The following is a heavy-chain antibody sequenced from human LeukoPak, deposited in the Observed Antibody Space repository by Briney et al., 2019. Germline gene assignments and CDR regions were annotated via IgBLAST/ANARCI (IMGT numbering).Heavy chain of an antibody. CDR3: AKEVVPAAMSGYYGMDV. CDR1: GFTFDDYA. V-gene: IGHV3-43*02. D-gene: IGHD2-2*01. Sequence: GGSLRLSCAASGFTFDDYAMHWVRQAPGKGLEWVSLISGDGGSTYYADSVKGRFTISRDNSKNSLYLQMNSLRTEDTALYYCAKEVVPAAMSGYYGMDVWGQGTTVTVSS. J-gene: IGHJ6*02. CDR2: ISGDGGST.